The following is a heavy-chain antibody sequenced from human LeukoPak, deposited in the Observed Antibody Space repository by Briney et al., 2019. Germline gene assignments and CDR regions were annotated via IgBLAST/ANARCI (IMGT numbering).Heavy chain of an antibody. J-gene: IGHJ6*03. CDR3: ARWGGMSGYSYGKSYYYYMDV. V-gene: IGHV1-8*01. CDR1: GYTFTSYD. CDR2: MNPNSGNT. D-gene: IGHD5-18*01. Sequence: GASVKVSCKASGYTFTSYDINWVRQATGQGLEWMGWMNPNSGNTGYAQKFQGRVTMTRNTSISTAYMELSSLRSEDTAVYYCARWGGMSGYSYGKSYYYYMDVWGKGTTVTISS.